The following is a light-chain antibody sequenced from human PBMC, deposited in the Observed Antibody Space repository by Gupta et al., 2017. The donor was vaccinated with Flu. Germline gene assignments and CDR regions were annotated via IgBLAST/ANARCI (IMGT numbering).Light chain of an antibody. CDR3: MQPLNSPWT. V-gene: IGKV2-28*01. Sequence: IVMTQSPLSLAVTPGEPASISCRSSQSLLYSNGYNYVNWYLQKPGQSPQLLIHLGSNRASGVPDRFSGSGSGTYFTLKISRVEAEDVGIYFCMQPLNSPWTFGQGTKVEIK. CDR2: LGS. CDR1: QSLLYSNGYNY. J-gene: IGKJ1*01.